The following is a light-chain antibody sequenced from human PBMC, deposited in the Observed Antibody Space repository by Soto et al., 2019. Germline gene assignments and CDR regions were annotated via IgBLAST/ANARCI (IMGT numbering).Light chain of an antibody. CDR3: CSYASTITWV. CDR2: GVD. Sequence: QSALTQPASVSGSPGQSITISCTGTTSDVGTYSLVSWYQQHPGKAPKLIIYGVDKRPSGVSDRFSGSKSGNRASLTISGLQAEDEADYYCCSYASTITWVFGGGTKVNVL. J-gene: IGLJ3*02. CDR1: TSDVGTYSL. V-gene: IGLV2-23*02.